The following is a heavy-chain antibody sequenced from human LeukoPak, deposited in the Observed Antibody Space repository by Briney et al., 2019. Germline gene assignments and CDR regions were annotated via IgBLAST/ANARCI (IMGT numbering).Heavy chain of an antibody. CDR1: GGSISSTNW. V-gene: IGHV4-4*02. CDR3: ARGGTTVAGTFWFDP. J-gene: IGHJ5*02. D-gene: IGHD6-19*01. Sequence: PSETLSLTCAVSGGSISSTNWWTWVRQPPGEGLEWIGGVYHTGSSNYNPSLKSRVTISVDKSKSQFSLNLSSVTAADTAVYYCARGGTTVAGTFWFDPWGQGTLVTVSS. CDR2: VYHTGSS.